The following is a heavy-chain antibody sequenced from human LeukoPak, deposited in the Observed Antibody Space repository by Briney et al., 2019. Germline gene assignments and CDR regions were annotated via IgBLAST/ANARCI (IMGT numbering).Heavy chain of an antibody. Sequence: GGSLRLSCVASGFTFSKNWMHWVRQAPGKGLVWVSRIQGGGSNTSYADSVKGRFSISRDNAKNTVYLQMNSLRAEDTGIYYCARGTSAGGPISPFDFWGQGTVVTASS. CDR3: ARGTSAGGPISPFDF. J-gene: IGHJ4*02. V-gene: IGHV3-74*01. D-gene: IGHD6-13*01. CDR2: IQGGGSNT. CDR1: GFTFSKNW.